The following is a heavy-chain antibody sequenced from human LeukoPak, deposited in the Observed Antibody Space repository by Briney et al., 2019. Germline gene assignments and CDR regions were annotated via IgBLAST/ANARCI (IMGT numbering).Heavy chain of an antibody. J-gene: IGHJ4*02. CDR2: IKSKPDGGTT. D-gene: IGHD3-16*01. V-gene: IGHV3-15*01. CDR3: TTGNWGRGDY. Sequence: EPGESLRLSCAASGFAFNYAWVSWVRQAPGKGLEWIGRIKSKPDGGTTDYAAPVKGRFTISRDDSKNTLYLQMNTLQIDDTAVYYCTTGNWGRGDYWGQGTLITVSS. CDR1: GFAFNYAW.